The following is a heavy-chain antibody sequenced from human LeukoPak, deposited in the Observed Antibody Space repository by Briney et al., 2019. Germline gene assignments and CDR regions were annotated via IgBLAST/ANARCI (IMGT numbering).Heavy chain of an antibody. Sequence: ASVTVSCKASGYTFTSYAMNWVRQAPGQGLEWMGWINTNTGNPTYAQGFTGRFVFSLDTSVSTAYLQISSLKAEDTAVYYCAREAPGIAVAGEFDYWGQGTLVTVSS. D-gene: IGHD6-19*01. J-gene: IGHJ4*02. CDR1: GYTFTSYA. CDR2: INTNTGNP. V-gene: IGHV7-4-1*02. CDR3: AREAPGIAVAGEFDY.